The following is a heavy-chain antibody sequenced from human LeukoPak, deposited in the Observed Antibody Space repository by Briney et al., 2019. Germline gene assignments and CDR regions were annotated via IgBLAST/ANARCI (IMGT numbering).Heavy chain of an antibody. CDR1: GITLSNYG. Sequence: GGSLGLSCAVSGITLSNYGMSWVRQAPGKGLEWVAGISGSGGSTNYADSVKGRFTISRDNPKNTLYLQMNILRAEDTAVYFCAKRGVVIRVILVGFHKEAYYFDSWGQGALVTVSS. J-gene: IGHJ4*02. D-gene: IGHD3-10*01. V-gene: IGHV3-23*01. CDR2: ISGSGGST. CDR3: AKRGVVIRVILVGFHKEAYYFDS.